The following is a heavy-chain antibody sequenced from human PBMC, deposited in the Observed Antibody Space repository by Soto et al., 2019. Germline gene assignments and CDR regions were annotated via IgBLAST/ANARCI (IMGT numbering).Heavy chain of an antibody. Sequence: ASVKVSCKASGYTFTSFAMHWVRQAPGQSLEWMGWIIAHNGNSKYSQKFQGRVTITSDTSASTVYMKMSRLSSGDAAVYYCARDHAERDLNPFDYWGQGTLVTVSP. J-gene: IGHJ4*02. CDR1: GYTFTSFA. V-gene: IGHV1-3*01. CDR2: IIAHNGNS. CDR3: ARDHAERDLNPFDY.